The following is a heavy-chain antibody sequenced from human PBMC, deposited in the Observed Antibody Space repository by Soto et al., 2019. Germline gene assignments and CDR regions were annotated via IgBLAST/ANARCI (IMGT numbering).Heavy chain of an antibody. CDR3: ARDGIAARPTLSVY. D-gene: IGHD6-6*01. V-gene: IGHV1-3*01. J-gene: IGHJ4*02. Sequence: KFQGRVTITRDTSASTAYMELSSLRSEDTAVYYCARDGIAARPTLSVYWGQGTLVTVSS.